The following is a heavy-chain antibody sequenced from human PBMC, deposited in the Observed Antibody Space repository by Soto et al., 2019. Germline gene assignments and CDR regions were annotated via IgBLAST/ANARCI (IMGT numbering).Heavy chain of an antibody. Sequence: QVQLVQSGAEMREPGSSVKVSCKSSGGTFSSSAINWLRQAPGQGPEWMGGIIPTFGTANYIEKFRGRVTITADTSTSTAYMEVSSLTSEDMAMYFCARSETAGHRGFDIWGQGTIVTVSS. CDR3: ARSETAGHRGFDI. D-gene: IGHD6-19*01. J-gene: IGHJ3*02. CDR2: IIPTFGTA. V-gene: IGHV1-69*06. CDR1: GGTFSSSA.